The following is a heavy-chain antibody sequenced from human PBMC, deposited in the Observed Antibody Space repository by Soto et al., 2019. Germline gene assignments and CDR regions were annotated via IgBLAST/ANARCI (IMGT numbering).Heavy chain of an antibody. Sequence: QVQLVESGGGVVQPGRSLRLSCAASGFTFSSYGMHWVRQAPGKGLEWVAVIWYDGSNKYYADSVKGRFTISRYNSKNTLYLQMNSLRAEDTAVYYCARDGRGYSSSWYYFQHWGQGTLVNVSS. CDR1: GFTFSSYG. D-gene: IGHD6-13*01. CDR2: IWYDGSNK. V-gene: IGHV3-33*01. CDR3: ARDGRGYSSSWYYFQH. J-gene: IGHJ1*01.